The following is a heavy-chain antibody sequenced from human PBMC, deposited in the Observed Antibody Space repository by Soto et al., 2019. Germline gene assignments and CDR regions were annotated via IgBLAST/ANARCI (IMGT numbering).Heavy chain of an antibody. Sequence: PSETLSLTCALSARSLSSVGYSWNWMLQPPWKGLEGFGYIYHSGSTYYNRSLKRQVTISVTRSKNQFSLKRGSVTAADTAVYYCARDGGSGYDRTYYFDCWGQGTLVTVSS. V-gene: IGHV4-30-2*01. J-gene: IGHJ4*02. CDR1: ARSLSSVGYS. CDR3: ARDGGSGYDRTYYFDC. CDR2: IYHSGST. D-gene: IGHD5-12*01.